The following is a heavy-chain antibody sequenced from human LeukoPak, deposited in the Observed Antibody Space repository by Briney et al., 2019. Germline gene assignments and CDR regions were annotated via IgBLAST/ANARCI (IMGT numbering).Heavy chain of an antibody. CDR3: ARLRRVGANPFDY. CDR2: IYHSGST. Sequence: PSETLSLTCTVSGYSISSNYYWGWIRQPPGKGLEWSGSIYHSGSTYYNPSLKSRVTISVDTSKNQFSLKLSSVTAADTAVYYCARLRRVGANPFDYWGQGTLVTVSS. CDR1: GYSISSNYY. V-gene: IGHV4-38-2*02. J-gene: IGHJ4*02. D-gene: IGHD1-26*01.